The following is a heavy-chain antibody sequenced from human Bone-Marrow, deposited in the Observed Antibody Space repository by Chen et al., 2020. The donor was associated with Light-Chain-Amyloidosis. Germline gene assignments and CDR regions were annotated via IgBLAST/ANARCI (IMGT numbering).Heavy chain of an antibody. Sequence: QVQLVQSGAEVKKPGASVKVSCKASGYTFTSYDINWVRQATGQGLEWMGWMNPNSGNTGYAQKFQGRVTMTRNTSISTAYMELSSLRSEDTAVYYCARCFDEYSSSFPVRKLDYWGQGTLVTVSS. CDR2: MNPNSGNT. J-gene: IGHJ4*02. CDR1: GYTFTSYD. V-gene: IGHV1-8*01. D-gene: IGHD6-6*01. CDR3: ARCFDEYSSSFPVRKLDY.